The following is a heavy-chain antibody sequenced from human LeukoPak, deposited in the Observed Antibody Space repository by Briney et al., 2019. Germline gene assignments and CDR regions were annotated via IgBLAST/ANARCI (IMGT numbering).Heavy chain of an antibody. CDR1: GGTFSSYA. D-gene: IGHD3-10*01. CDR2: IIPIFGTA. CDR3: ARGSPLWFGELRYFDY. J-gene: IGHJ4*02. V-gene: IGHV1-69*01. Sequence: SVRVSCKASGGTFSSYAISWVRQAPGQGLEWMGGIIPIFGTANYAQKFQGRVTITADESTSTAYMELSSLRSEDTAVYYCARGSPLWFGELRYFDYWGQGTLVTVSS.